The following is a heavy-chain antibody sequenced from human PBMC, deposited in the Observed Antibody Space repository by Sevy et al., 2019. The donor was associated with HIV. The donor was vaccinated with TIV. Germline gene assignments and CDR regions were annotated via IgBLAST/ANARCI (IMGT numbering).Heavy chain of an antibody. J-gene: IGHJ4*02. V-gene: IGHV4-34*01. D-gene: IGHD3-22*01. CDR2: INHSGST. CDR1: GGSFSNDD. CDR3: ARWRGTRVTMMVVVTTGYFVN. Sequence: SENLSLTCAVYGGSFSNDDWSWIRQPPGKGLEWIGEINHSGSTNYNPSLKSRVTISIDTSKNQFSLKLTSVTAADTAVYYCARWRGTRVTMMVVVTTGYFVNWGQGALVSVSS.